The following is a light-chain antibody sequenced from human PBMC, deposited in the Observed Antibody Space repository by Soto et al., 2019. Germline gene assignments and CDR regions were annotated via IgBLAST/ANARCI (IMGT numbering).Light chain of an antibody. J-gene: IGLJ3*02. V-gene: IGLV2-14*03. CDR1: SSDVGGYSY. CDR3: SSYTSITTVV. Sequence: QSALTQPASVSGSPGQSITISCTGTSSDVGGYSYVSWYQHHPGIAPKLMIYDVSLRPAGVSNRFSGSKSGTTASLTISGLHAEDEADYYRSSYTSITTVVFGGGTKLTVL. CDR2: DVS.